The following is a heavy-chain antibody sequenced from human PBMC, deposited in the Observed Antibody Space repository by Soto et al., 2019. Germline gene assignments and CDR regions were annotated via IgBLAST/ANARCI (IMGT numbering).Heavy chain of an antibody. CDR3: ARDQNKRYGMDV. J-gene: IGHJ6*02. Sequence: QVQLVESGGGVVQPGRSLRLSCAASGFTFSSYAMHWVRQAPGKGLECVAVISYDGSNKYYADSVKGRFTISRDNSKNTLYLQMNSLRAEDTAVYYCARDQNKRYGMDVWGQGTTVTVSS. V-gene: IGHV3-30-3*01. CDR1: GFTFSSYA. CDR2: ISYDGSNK.